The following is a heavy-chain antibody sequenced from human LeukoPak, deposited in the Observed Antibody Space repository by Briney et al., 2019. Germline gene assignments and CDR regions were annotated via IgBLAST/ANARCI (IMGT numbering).Heavy chain of an antibody. CDR1: GFTFSSYA. CDR2: ISGSGGST. V-gene: IGHV3-23*01. CDR3: AKDQVGSRYCSSTSCPLDV. Sequence: GGSLRLSCAASGFTFSSYAMSWVRQAPGKGLEWVSAISGSGGSTYYADSVKGRFTISRDNSKNTLYLQMNSLRAEDTAVYYSAKDQVGSRYCSSTSCPLDVWGQGTTVTVSS. J-gene: IGHJ6*02. D-gene: IGHD2-2*01.